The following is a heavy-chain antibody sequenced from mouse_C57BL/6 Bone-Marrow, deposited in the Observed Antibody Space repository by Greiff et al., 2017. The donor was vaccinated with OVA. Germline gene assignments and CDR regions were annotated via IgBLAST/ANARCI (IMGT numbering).Heavy chain of an antibody. CDR1: GYTFTDYE. J-gene: IGHJ3*01. V-gene: IGHV1-15*01. D-gene: IGHD4-1*01. CDR2: IDPETGGT. CDR3: TSDTNWAFAY. Sequence: QVHVKQSGAELVRPGASVTLSCKASGYTFTDYEMHWVKQTPVHGLEWIGAIDPETGGTAYNQKFKGKAILTADKSSSTAYMELRSLTSEDSAVYYCTSDTNWAFAYWGQGTLVTVSA.